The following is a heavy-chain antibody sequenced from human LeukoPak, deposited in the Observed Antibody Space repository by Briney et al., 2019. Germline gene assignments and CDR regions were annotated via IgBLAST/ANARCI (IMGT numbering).Heavy chain of an antibody. CDR2: ISDDGAYI. V-gene: IGHV3-21*01. Sequence: GGSLRLSCAASGFPFSTYWMNWVRQAPGKGLEWVSSISDDGAYIYYADSVKGRFTISRDNANNSLYLQMNSLSPEDTAVYYCARDPHNVAANWFDPWGQGALVTVSS. CDR1: GFPFSTYW. D-gene: IGHD6-13*01. CDR3: ARDPHNVAANWFDP. J-gene: IGHJ5*02.